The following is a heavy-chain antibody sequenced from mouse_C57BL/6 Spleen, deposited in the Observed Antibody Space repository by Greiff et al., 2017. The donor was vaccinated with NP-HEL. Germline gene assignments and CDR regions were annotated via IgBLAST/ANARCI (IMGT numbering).Heavy chain of an antibody. D-gene: IGHD2-10*02. V-gene: IGHV1-78*01. CDR1: GYTFTDHT. CDR3: ARSTYGKDEDYYAIDD. Sequence: VQLQQSDAELVKPGASVKISCKASGYTFTDHTIHWMKQRPEQGLEWIGYIYPRDGSTNYNEKFKGKATLTADKSSSTAYMQLNSLPSEDSAVYYCARSTYGKDEDYYAIDDWGKGTTVTVSS. J-gene: IGHJ4*01. CDR2: IYPRDGST.